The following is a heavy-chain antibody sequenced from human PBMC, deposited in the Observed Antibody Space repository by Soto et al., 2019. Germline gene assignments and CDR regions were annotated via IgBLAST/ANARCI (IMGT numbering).Heavy chain of an antibody. D-gene: IGHD6-13*01. J-gene: IGHJ6*02. CDR2: IYGTGNT. CDR1: GGSITSSFY. CDR3: RRSSRYSTDV. V-gene: IGHV4-39*01. Sequence: QLQLQESGPGLVKPSETLSLSCTVSGGSITSSFYWGWIRQPPGKGLEWIGSIYGTGNTYYNPSPKGRVTISADTSKNQFSLNLISVTAADTAVYYCRRSSRYSTDVWGQGATVTVSS.